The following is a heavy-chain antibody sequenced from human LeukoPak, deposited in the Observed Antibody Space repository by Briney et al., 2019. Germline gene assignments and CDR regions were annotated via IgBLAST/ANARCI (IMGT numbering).Heavy chain of an antibody. D-gene: IGHD6-6*01. CDR2: IYSGGST. CDR3: ARGSRQTGFDP. Sequence: GGSLRLSCAASGFTVSSNYMSWVRQAPGKGLEWVSVIYSGGSTYYADSVKGRFTISRDNSKNTLYLQMNSLRAEYTAVYYCARGSRQTGFDPWGQGTLVTVSS. CDR1: GFTVSSNY. J-gene: IGHJ5*02. V-gene: IGHV3-66*02.